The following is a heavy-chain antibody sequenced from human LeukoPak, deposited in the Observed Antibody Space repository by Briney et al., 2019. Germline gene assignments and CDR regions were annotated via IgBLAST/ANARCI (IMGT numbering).Heavy chain of an antibody. D-gene: IGHD5-12*01. V-gene: IGHV4-39*01. J-gene: IGHJ5*01. Sequence: SETLSLTCTVSAGSFISSSHHWGWIRQSPGKGLEWIGSVYYGRTTYYNPSLDGRVTVSLDTSANQFSLQLNSVTAADTAVYYCVRHDGRGGATMGAFDSWGQGSLVTVSS. CDR1: AGSFISSSHH. CDR3: VRHDGRGGATMGAFDS. CDR2: VYYGRTT.